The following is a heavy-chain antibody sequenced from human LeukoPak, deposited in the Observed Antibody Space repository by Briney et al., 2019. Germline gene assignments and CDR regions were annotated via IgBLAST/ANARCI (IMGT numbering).Heavy chain of an antibody. CDR2: IYYSGST. V-gene: IGHV4-39*01. J-gene: IGHJ3*02. CDR3: ARHVPPRRVVIFSPGDAFDI. Sequence: PSETLSLTCAVYGGSFSGYYWGWIRQPPGKGLEWIGSIYYSGSTYYNPSLKSRVTISVDTSKNQFSLKLSSVTAADTAVYYCARHVPPRRVVIFSPGDAFDIWGQGTMVTVSS. D-gene: IGHD3-3*01. CDR1: GGSFSGYY.